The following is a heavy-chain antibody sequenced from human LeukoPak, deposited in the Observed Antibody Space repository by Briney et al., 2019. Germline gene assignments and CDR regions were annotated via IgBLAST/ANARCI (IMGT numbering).Heavy chain of an antibody. CDR2: IKQDGSEK. CDR1: GFTFSYYA. V-gene: IGHV3-7*02. D-gene: IGHD5-24*01. J-gene: IGHJ4*02. CDR3: ARGRRDGYNY. Sequence: GGSLRLSCAASGFTFSYYAMHWVRQAPGKGLEWVANIKQDGSEKYYVDSVRGRFTISRDNARNSLFLQMSSLRAEGTAVYYCARGRRDGYNYWGQGTLVTVSS.